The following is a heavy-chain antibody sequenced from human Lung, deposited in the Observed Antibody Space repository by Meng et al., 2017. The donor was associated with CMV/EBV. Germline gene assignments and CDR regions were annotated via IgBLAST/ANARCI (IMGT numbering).Heavy chain of an antibody. Sequence: ESLKISCAASGFTFSSYWMSWVRQAPGKGLEWVANIKQDGSEKYYVDSVKGRFTISRDNAKNSLYLQMNSLRAEDTAVYYCARDRYFDWLGDAFDIWGQGXMVTVSS. CDR2: IKQDGSEK. CDR1: GFTFSSYW. J-gene: IGHJ3*02. CDR3: ARDRYFDWLGDAFDI. D-gene: IGHD3-9*01. V-gene: IGHV3-7*01.